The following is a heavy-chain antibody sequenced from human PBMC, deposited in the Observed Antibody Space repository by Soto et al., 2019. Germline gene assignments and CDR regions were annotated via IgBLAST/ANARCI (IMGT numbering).Heavy chain of an antibody. CDR2: INPSGGST. Sequence: GASVKVSCKASGYTFTSYYMHWVRQAPGQGLEWMGIINPSGGSTSYAQKFQGRVTMTRDTSTSTVYMELSSLRSEDTAVYYCARDPRGCSGGSCGDDYWGQGTLVTVSS. CDR3: ARDPRGCSGGSCGDDY. CDR1: GYTFTSYY. D-gene: IGHD2-15*01. V-gene: IGHV1-46*03. J-gene: IGHJ4*02.